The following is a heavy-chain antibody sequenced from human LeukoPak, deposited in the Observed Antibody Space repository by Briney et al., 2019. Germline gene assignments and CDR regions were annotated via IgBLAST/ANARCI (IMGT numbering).Heavy chain of an antibody. CDR1: GGSINSPSSD. J-gene: IGHJ5*02. CDR3: ARNDIVRFSYGRMQPGWLDP. CDR2: VNYRGTT. Sequence: SETLSLTCTVSGGSINSPSSDCGWIRQPPGKGLQWIGIVNYRGTTYYNPSLKSRVTMSEDTAKNGFSLRLTSVTAADTAVYYCARNDIVRFSYGRMQPGWLDPWGQGTLVTVSS. D-gene: IGHD5-18*01. V-gene: IGHV4-39*01.